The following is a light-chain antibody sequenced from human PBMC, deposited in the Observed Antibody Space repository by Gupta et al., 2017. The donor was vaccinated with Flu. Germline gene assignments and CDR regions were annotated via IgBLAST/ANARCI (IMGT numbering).Light chain of an antibody. CDR3: QSYDSSLSALYV. V-gene: IGLV1-40*01. J-gene: IGLJ1*01. CDR1: SSNIGAGYD. Sequence: VTISCTGSSSNIGAGYDVHWYQQRPGTAPKLLIYGKTNRPSGVPDRFSGSKSGTSASLAITGLQAEDEADYCQSYDSSLSALYVFGTGTKVTVL. CDR2: GKT.